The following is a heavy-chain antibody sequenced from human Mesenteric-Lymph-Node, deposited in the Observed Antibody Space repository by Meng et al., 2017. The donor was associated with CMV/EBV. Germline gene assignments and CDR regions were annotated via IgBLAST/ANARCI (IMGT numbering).Heavy chain of an antibody. CDR3: AGGSSTSWSSGSLIDY. CDR2: IYYSGST. D-gene: IGHD2-2*01. CDR1: GGSISSGDYY. Sequence: SETLSLTCTVSGGSISSGDYYWSWIRQPPGKGLEWIGYIYYSGSTYYNPSLKSRVTISVDTSKNQFSLKLSSVTAADTAVYYCAGGSSTSWSSGSLIDYWGQGTLVTVSS. J-gene: IGHJ4*02. V-gene: IGHV4-30-4*02.